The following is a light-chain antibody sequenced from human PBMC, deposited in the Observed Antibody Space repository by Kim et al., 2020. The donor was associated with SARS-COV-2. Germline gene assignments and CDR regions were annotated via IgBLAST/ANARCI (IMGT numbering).Light chain of an antibody. J-gene: IGLJ2*01. V-gene: IGLV1-44*01. Sequence: GRRVTIFCSGSYSNVGRNTVNWWQQLPGTAPKLLIFGYNQRPSGVPARFSASKSGTSASLAISGLQSEDEADYYCAAWDDNLNGVGFGGGTQLTVL. CDR3: AAWDDNLNGVG. CDR2: GYN. CDR1: YSNVGRNT.